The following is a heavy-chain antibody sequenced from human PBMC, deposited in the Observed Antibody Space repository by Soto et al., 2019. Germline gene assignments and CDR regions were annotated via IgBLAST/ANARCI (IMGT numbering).Heavy chain of an antibody. J-gene: IGHJ3*02. V-gene: IGHV3-33*01. D-gene: IGHD3-22*01. CDR3: AREKLLYYYDSSGYLPDAFDI. CDR2: IWYDGSNK. CDR1: GFTVSSYG. Sequence: GGSLRLSGAAPGFTVSSYGKHSVRQAPGKGLEWVAVIWYDGSNKYYADSVKGRFTISRDNSKNTLYLQMNSLRAEDTAVYYCAREKLLYYYDSSGYLPDAFDIWGQGTMVTVSS.